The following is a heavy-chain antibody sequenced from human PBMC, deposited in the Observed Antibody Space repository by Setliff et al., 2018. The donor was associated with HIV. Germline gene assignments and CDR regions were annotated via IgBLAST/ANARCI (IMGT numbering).Heavy chain of an antibody. CDR3: AREDYYYYGMDV. CDR2: IYTSGST. CDR1: GGSISSGSYY. J-gene: IGHJ6*02. V-gene: IGHV4-61*02. Sequence: SETLSLTCTVSGGSISSGSYYWNWIRQPAGKGLEWIGRIYTSGSTNYNPSLKSRVTISVDTSKNQFSLKLSSVTAAGTAVYYCAREDYYYYGMDVWGQGTTVTVSS.